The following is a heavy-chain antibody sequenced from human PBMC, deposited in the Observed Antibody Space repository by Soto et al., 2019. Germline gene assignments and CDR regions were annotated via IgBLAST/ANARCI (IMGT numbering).Heavy chain of an antibody. CDR1: GGSFSGYY. CDR2: INHSGST. Sequence: SETLSLTCAVYGGSFSGYYWSWIRQPPGKGLEWIGEINHSGSTNYNPSLKSRVTISVDTSKNQFSLKLSSVTAADTAVYYCARGRYYEYVWGSYRYQNYYYYGMDVWGQGTTVTVSS. D-gene: IGHD3-16*02. V-gene: IGHV4-34*01. J-gene: IGHJ6*02. CDR3: ARGRYYEYVWGSYRYQNYYYYGMDV.